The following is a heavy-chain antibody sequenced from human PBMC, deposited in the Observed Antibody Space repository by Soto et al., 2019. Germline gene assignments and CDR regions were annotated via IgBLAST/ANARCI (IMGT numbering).Heavy chain of an antibody. CDR3: TREQWDVTYFVP. D-gene: IGHD1-26*01. CDR2: IYYSVGT. V-gene: IGHV4-61*08. Sequence: SETLRLTYTGSAAALSSCGYFYTCVRQPPVKGLEWLGYIYYSVGTNYNPSLNSRVTISLDKSKSQFSLRLISVTAADTAVYHCTREQWDVTYFVPWCQGPLVTGFS. J-gene: IGHJ5*02. CDR1: AAALSSCGYF.